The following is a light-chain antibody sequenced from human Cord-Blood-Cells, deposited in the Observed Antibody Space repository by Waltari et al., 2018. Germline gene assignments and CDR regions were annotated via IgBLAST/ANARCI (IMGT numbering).Light chain of an antibody. CDR3: QQRSNWPT. J-gene: IGKJ3*01. V-gene: IGKV3-11*01. CDR1: QSVSSY. CDR2: DAS. Sequence: EIVLKQSPATLSLSPGERATLSCRASQSVSSYLAWYQQKLGRAPRLLIYDASNRATGIPARFSGSGSGTDFTLTISSLEPEDFAVYYCQQRSNWPTFGPGTKVDIK.